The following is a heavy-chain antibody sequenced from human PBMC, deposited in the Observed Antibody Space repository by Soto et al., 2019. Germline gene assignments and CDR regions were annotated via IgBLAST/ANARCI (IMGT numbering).Heavy chain of an antibody. CDR2: MYNSGST. Sequence: SETLSLTGTVSGGSISRDYWTWIRQPPGKGLEWIGFMYNSGSTHYNPSLKSRVTISLDTSKNQFSLNLRSVTAADTAVYYCARGRRYGDFFDYWGQGTLVTVS. CDR3: ARGRRYGDFFDY. V-gene: IGHV4-59*08. J-gene: IGHJ4*02. CDR1: GGSISRDY. D-gene: IGHD4-17*01.